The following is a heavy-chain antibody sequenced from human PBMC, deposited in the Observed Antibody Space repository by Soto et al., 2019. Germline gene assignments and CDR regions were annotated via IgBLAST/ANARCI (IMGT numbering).Heavy chain of an antibody. CDR2: IYYSGST. CDR1: GDSISSGNYF. CDR3: ARVICTSITCYFPGWFDP. D-gene: IGHD2-2*01. V-gene: IGHV4-31*03. J-gene: IGHJ5*02. Sequence: QVQLQESGPGLVKPSQTLSLTCTVSGDSISSGNYFWTWIRQHPEKGLEWIGSIYYSGSTYYNPSIKNRITISVDTSKNRFSLKLTSMTAADTAVYYCARVICTSITCYFPGWFDPWGRGTLVTVSS.